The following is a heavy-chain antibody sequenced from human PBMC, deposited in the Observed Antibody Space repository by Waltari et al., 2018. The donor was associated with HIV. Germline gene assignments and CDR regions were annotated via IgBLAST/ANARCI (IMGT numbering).Heavy chain of an antibody. CDR2: LSGSGSTA. D-gene: IGHD2-8*01. V-gene: IGHV3-23*01. CDR1: GSNFRNFA. CDR3: AKSMRDLRPSAYDV. Sequence: EVQLLESGGGLVQPGGSLRLSCAAAGSNFRNFAMSWVGQAPGKGPEWVSALSGSGSTASYADSVKGRFTISRDFSNNTLFLQMNNLRAEDTAVYFCAKSMRDLRPSAYDVWGQGTLVAISS. J-gene: IGHJ3*01.